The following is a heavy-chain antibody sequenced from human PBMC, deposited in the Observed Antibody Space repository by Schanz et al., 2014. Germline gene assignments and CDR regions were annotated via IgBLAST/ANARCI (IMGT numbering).Heavy chain of an antibody. CDR3: ARGAMPGTFDI. V-gene: IGHV1-69*02. CDR2: FIPILDVG. D-gene: IGHD2-2*01. Sequence: QVQLVQSGAEVKKPGSSVKVSCKASRSTFSSYTISWVRQARGQGLEWVGRFIPILDVGNYAQQFQGRVTFTADKSTSTAYMELSSLGYEDTALYYCARGAMPGTFDIWGQGTMVTVSS. CDR1: RSTFSSYT. J-gene: IGHJ3*02.